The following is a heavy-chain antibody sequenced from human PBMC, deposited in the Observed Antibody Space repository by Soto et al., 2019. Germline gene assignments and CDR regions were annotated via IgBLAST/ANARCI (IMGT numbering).Heavy chain of an antibody. CDR1: GGSVSSGSYY. V-gene: IGHV4-61*01. CDR3: ARDGYNLYYYYYGMDV. CDR2: IYYSGST. D-gene: IGHD5-12*01. J-gene: IGHJ6*02. Sequence: SETLSLTCTVSGGSVSSGSYYWSWIRQPPGRGLEWIGYIYYSGSTNYNPSLKSRVTISVDTSKNQFSLKLSSVTAADTAVYYCARDGYNLYYYYYGMDVWGQGTTVTVSS.